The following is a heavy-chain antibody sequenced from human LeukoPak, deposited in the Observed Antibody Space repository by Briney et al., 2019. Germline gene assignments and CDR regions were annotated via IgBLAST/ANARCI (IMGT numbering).Heavy chain of an antibody. CDR1: GYTFTGHY. D-gene: IGHD3-10*01. J-gene: IGHJ4*02. CDR3: ASDRPLDADDYYGFYYFDY. Sequence: GASMKVSCKPSGYTFTGHYMHWVRQAPGQGLEWMGWINPNSGGTNHAQKFQGRVTMTRDTSISTAYMELSRLRSDDTAVYYCASDRPLDADDYYGFYYFDYWGQGTLVTVSS. V-gene: IGHV1-2*02. CDR2: INPNSGGT.